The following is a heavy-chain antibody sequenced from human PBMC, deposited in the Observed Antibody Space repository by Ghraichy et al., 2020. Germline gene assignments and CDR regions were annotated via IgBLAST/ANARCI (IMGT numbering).Heavy chain of an antibody. CDR2: IYPGDSDT. CDR1: GYSFATYW. V-gene: IGHV5-51*01. CDR3: SRQNEWWQGWFDP. J-gene: IGHJ5*02. Sequence: GESLNISCKGSGYSFATYWIAWVRQMPGKGLELIGIIYPGDSDTRYSPSLQGQVPISADMSINTAYLQWNSLKASESAMYFWSRQNEWWQGWFDPWGQGTLVTVSS. D-gene: IGHD2-8*01.